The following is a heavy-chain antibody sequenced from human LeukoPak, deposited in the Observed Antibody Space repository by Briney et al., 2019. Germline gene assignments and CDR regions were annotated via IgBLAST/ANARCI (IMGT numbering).Heavy chain of an antibody. Sequence: GGSLRLSCAASGFTFSDSAIHWVRQASGKGLEWVGRIRDKGYGHATAYAASVKGRFTLSRDDSRNTAYLQMNSLKTEDTALYYCTTPNEGNWFDPWGQGTLVTVSS. CDR2: IRDKGYGHAT. CDR1: GFTFSDSA. D-gene: IGHD2-8*01. J-gene: IGHJ5*02. V-gene: IGHV3-73*01. CDR3: TTPNEGNWFDP.